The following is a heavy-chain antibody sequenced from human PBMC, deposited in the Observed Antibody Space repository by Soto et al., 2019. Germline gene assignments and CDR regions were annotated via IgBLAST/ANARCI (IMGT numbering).Heavy chain of an antibody. D-gene: IGHD3-22*01. CDR2: ISSSSSYI. V-gene: IGHV3-21*01. Sequence: PGGSLRLSCAASGFTFSSYSMNWVRQAPGKGLEWVSSISSSSSYIYYADSVKGRFTISRDNAKNSLYLQMNSLRAEDTAVYYCAGFIPPNYYDSSGYYPHAEYFQHWGQGT. J-gene: IGHJ1*01. CDR3: AGFIPPNYYDSSGYYPHAEYFQH. CDR1: GFTFSSYS.